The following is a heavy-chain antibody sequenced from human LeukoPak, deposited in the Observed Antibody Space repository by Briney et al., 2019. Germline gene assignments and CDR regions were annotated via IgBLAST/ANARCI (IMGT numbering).Heavy chain of an antibody. Sequence: PGRSLRLSCAASGFTFSSYWMHWVRQVPGKGLVWVARINLGGSSITYADSVKGRFTISRGNAKNTLYLQMDSLRAEDTGVYYCARSNQADDYWGQGTLVTVSS. V-gene: IGHV3-74*01. CDR3: ARSNQADDY. CDR2: INLGGSSI. J-gene: IGHJ4*02. CDR1: GFTFSSYW. D-gene: IGHD1-14*01.